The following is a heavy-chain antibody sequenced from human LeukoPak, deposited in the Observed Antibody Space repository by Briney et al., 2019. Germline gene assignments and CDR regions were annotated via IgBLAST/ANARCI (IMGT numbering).Heavy chain of an antibody. CDR3: ARGGLDSSPDY. CDR2: INSDGSST. J-gene: IGHJ4*02. V-gene: IGHV3-74*01. CDR1: GFIFSNAW. D-gene: IGHD6-13*01. Sequence: GGSLRLSCAASGFIFSNAWMHWVRQAPGKGLVWVSRINSDGSSTSYADSVKGRFTISRDNAKNTLYLQMNSLRAEDTAVYYCARGGLDSSPDYWGQGTLVTVSS.